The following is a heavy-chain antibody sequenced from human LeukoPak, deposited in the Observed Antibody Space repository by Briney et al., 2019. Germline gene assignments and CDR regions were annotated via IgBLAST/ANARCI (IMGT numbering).Heavy chain of an antibody. V-gene: IGHV3-33*01. CDR2: IWYDGSYK. Sequence: PVRSLRLSCAASRLSFGSCGMLGVRQAPGNRLKWVAVIWYDGSYKYYADSVKGRFTISRENSNNTLYLQMNSLRAEDTAVYYCARDNGGYNWFDPWGQGTLVTVSS. CDR1: RLSFGSCG. J-gene: IGHJ5*02. CDR3: ARDNGGYNWFDP. D-gene: IGHD2-8*01.